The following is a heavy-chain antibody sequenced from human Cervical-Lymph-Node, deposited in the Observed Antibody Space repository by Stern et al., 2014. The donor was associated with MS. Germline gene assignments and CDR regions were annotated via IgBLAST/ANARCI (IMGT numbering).Heavy chain of an antibody. J-gene: IGHJ5*02. Sequence: QVQLVQSGSELKKPGASVNVSCKASGYTFNKYLINWVRQAPGQGLEWMGWINANTGTPTSARGFAGRFVFSLDASVNTAYLQISRLKTEDTAVYYCARDMSDFWSDYGHNWFDPWGQGTLVIVSS. CDR1: GYTFNKYL. D-gene: IGHD3-3*01. V-gene: IGHV7-4-1*02. CDR2: INANTGTP. CDR3: ARDMSDFWSDYGHNWFDP.